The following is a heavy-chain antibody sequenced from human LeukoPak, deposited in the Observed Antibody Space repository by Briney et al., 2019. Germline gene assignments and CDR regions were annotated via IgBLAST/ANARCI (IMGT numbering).Heavy chain of an antibody. V-gene: IGHV1-18*01. J-gene: IGHJ3*02. Sequence: ASVKVSCKASGYTFTSYGISWVRQAPGQGLEWMGWISAYNGNTNYAQKLQGRVTMSTDTSTSTAYMELRSLRSDDTAVYYCARSIAAAGESDAFDIWGQGTMVTVSS. CDR1: GYTFTSYG. D-gene: IGHD6-13*01. CDR2: ISAYNGNT. CDR3: ARSIAAAGESDAFDI.